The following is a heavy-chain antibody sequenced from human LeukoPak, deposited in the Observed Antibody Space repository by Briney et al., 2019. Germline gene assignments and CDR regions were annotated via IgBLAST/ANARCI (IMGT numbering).Heavy chain of an antibody. CDR2: IFYTGNT. CDR3: ARGRDYCSSTSCYYNWFDP. J-gene: IGHJ5*02. Sequence: SETLSLTCSVSGVYFSSSGCYWGWIRQPPGKGLEWIGSIFYTGNTYYNPSLKSRVTISVDTSKNQFSLKLSSVTAADTAVYYCARGRDYCSSTSCYYNWFDPWGQGTLVTVSS. V-gene: IGHV4-39*07. D-gene: IGHD2-2*01. CDR1: GVYFSSSGCY.